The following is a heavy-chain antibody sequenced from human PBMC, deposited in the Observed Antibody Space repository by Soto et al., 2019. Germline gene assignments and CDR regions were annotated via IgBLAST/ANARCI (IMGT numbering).Heavy chain of an antibody. Sequence: PGGSLRLSCAASGFTFSSYGMYWVRQAPGKGLEWVAVISYDGSNKYYADSVKGRFTISRDNSKNTLYLQMNSLRAEDTALFFCAKAQIAAAGTGSYFDYWGKGTLVTVPS. V-gene: IGHV3-30*18. CDR2: ISYDGSNK. D-gene: IGHD6-13*01. CDR3: AKAQIAAAGTGSYFDY. CDR1: GFTFSSYG. J-gene: IGHJ4*02.